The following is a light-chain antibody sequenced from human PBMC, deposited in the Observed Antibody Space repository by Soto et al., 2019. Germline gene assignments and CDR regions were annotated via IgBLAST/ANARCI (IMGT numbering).Light chain of an antibody. CDR3: SSYAGSRGV. J-gene: IGLJ1*01. CDR2: EVS. Sequence: QSVLTQPPSASGSPGQSVTISCTGTSSDVGGYNYVSLYQQHPGKAPKLMIYEVSKRPSGVPDRFSGSKSGNTASLTVSGLQAEDEADYYCSSYAGSRGVFGTGTKVTVL. V-gene: IGLV2-8*01. CDR1: SSDVGGYNY.